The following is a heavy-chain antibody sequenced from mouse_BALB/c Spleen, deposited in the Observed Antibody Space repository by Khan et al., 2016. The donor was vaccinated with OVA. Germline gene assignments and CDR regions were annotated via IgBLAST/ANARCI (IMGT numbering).Heavy chain of an antibody. D-gene: IGHD1-1*01. CDR2: ISYSGNI. Sequence: EVKLEVSGPGLVKPSQSLSLTCTVTGYSIPSDYAWNWIRQFPGNKLEWMGYISYSGNIHYNPSLKSRISITRDTSKNQFFLQLNSVTTEDTATYYCARIYGGDFDYWGQGTTLTVSS. CDR1: GYSIPSDYA. CDR3: ARIYGGDFDY. V-gene: IGHV3-2*02. J-gene: IGHJ2*01.